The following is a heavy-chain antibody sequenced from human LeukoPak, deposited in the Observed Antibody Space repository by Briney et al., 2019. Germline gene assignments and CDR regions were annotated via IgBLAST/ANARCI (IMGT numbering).Heavy chain of an antibody. D-gene: IGHD3-22*01. Sequence: GGSLRLSCAASGFTFDDYAMYWVRQAPGKGLEWVSYISYSSTTIDYAASVKGRFTISRDNAKNSLFLQMNSLRAEDTAVYYCAREGDNTGYRYFDYWGQGALVTVSS. CDR3: AREGDNTGYRYFDY. V-gene: IGHV3-48*04. CDR2: ISYSSTTI. J-gene: IGHJ4*02. CDR1: GFTFDDYA.